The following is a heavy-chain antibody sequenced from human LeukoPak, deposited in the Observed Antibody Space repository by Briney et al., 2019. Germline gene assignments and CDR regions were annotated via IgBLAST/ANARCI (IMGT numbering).Heavy chain of an antibody. CDR3: ARGSIAAAGIGYFDY. D-gene: IGHD6-13*01. CDR2: IYYSGST. Sequence: TSQTLSLTCTVSGGSISSGGYYWSWIRQPPGKGLEWIGYIYYSGSTYYNPSLKSRVTISVDTSKNQFSLKLSSVTAADTAVYYCARGSIAAAGIGYFDYWGQGTLVTVSS. CDR1: GGSISSGGYY. V-gene: IGHV4-30-4*08. J-gene: IGHJ4*02.